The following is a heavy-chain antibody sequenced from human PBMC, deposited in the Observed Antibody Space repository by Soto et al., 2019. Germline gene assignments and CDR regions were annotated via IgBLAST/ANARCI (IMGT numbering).Heavy chain of an antibody. CDR3: ARHIYGDHDYFDS. CDR2: IYYSGSP. V-gene: IGHV4-59*08. CDR1: GGSISTYY. J-gene: IGHJ4*02. Sequence: QVQLQESGPGLVKPSETLSLTCTVSGGSISTYYWSWIRQPPGKGLEWIGWIYYSGSPSSNPFLKSRVTMSVDTSKNQFSLKLSSVTATDTAMYFCARHIYGDHDYFDSWGQGTLVTVSS. D-gene: IGHD4-17*01.